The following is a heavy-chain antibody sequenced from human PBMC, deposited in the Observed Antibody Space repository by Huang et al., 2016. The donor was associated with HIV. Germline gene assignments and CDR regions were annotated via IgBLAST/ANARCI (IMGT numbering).Heavy chain of an antibody. Sequence: EVQLLESGGGLVQPGGSLRLSCAASGFTFNSYAMSWVRQARGRGLGWGAAMRGRGGNTYYADSVKGRFTISRDNSKNTLFLQMSGLRAEDTAVYYCSRDDFWSGYSDYYGLDVWGQGTTVTVSS. D-gene: IGHD3-3*01. CDR3: SRDDFWSGYSDYYGLDV. V-gene: IGHV3-23*01. CDR1: GFTFNSYA. CDR2: MRGRGGNT. J-gene: IGHJ6*02.